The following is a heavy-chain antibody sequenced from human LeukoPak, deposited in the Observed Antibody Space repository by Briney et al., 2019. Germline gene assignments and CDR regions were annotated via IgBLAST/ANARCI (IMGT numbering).Heavy chain of an antibody. CDR2: IYYSGST. J-gene: IGHJ4*02. CDR3: ARTPYYGSGSYCFDY. V-gene: IGHV4-31*03. D-gene: IGHD3-10*01. CDR1: GGSISSGGYY. Sequence: PSETLSLTCTVSGGSISSGGYYWSWIRQHPGTGLEWIGYIYYSGSTYYNPSLKSRVTISVDTSKNQFSLKLSSVTAADTAVYYCARTPYYGSGSYCFDYWGQGTLVTVSS.